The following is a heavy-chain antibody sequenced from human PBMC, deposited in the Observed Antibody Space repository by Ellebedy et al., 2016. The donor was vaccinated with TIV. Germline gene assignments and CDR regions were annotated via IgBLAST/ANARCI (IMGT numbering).Heavy chain of an antibody. CDR2: IIPILGKA. CDR1: RGTFSRYG. V-gene: IGHV1-69*10. Sequence: AASVKVSCKASRGTFSRYGISWVRQAPGQGLEWMGGIIPILGKANYAQKFQDRATITADESTYTAYMELSSLRSEDTAVYYCARVGNNYGGNPSYYFDYWGQGTLVTVSS. D-gene: IGHD4-23*01. CDR3: ARVGNNYGGNPSYYFDY. J-gene: IGHJ4*02.